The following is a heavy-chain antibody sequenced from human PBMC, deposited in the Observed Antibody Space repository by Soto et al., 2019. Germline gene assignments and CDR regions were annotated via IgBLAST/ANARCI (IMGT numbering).Heavy chain of an antibody. CDR3: ARGLPPYYYDSSGYYGNWFDP. D-gene: IGHD3-22*01. V-gene: IGHV1-46*01. CDR1: GYTFTSYY. Sequence: SVKVSCNASGYTFTSYYMHWVRQAPVQGLEWMGIINPSGGSTSYAQKFQGRVTMTRDTSTSTVYMELSSLRSEDTAVYYCARGLPPYYYDSSGYYGNWFDPWGQGTLVTVSS. J-gene: IGHJ5*02. CDR2: INPSGGST.